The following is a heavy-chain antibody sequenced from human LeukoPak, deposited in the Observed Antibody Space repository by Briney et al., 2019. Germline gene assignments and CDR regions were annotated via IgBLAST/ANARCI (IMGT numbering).Heavy chain of an antibody. V-gene: IGHV4-39*02. CDR1: GRSISSSSYY. Sequence: SETLSLTCTVSGRSISSSSYYWAWVRQPPAKGLEWIGRIYYSGSTYYNPSLKSRVTISVDTSKNQFSLKLSSVTAADTAVYYCAREYGGYGRYFDYWGQGTLVTVSS. D-gene: IGHD5-12*01. CDR3: AREYGGYGRYFDY. J-gene: IGHJ4*02. CDR2: IYYSGST.